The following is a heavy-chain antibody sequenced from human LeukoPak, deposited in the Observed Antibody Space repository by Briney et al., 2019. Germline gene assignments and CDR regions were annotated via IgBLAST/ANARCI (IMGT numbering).Heavy chain of an antibody. CDR2: IKQDGSEE. J-gene: IGHJ4*02. CDR1: GLTFNSYW. D-gene: IGHD4-17*01. Sequence: GGSLRLSCATFGLTFNSYWMSWVRQAPGKGLEWVANIKQDGSEEYYVDSVKGRFTISRDNSKNTLYLQMNSLRADDTAVYYCANAPTGTYRFDYWGQGTLVTVSS. V-gene: IGHV3-7*03. CDR3: ANAPTGTYRFDY.